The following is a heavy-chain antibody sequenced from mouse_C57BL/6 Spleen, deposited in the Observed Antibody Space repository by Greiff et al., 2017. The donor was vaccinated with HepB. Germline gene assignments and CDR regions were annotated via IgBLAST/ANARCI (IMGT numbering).Heavy chain of an antibody. V-gene: IGHV1-64*01. CDR1: GYTFTSYW. D-gene: IGHD1-1*01. Sequence: QVQLQQPGAELVKPGASVKLSCKASGYTFTSYWMHWVQQRPGQGLEWIGMIHPNSGSTNYNEKFKSKATLTVDNSSSTAYMHLSSLTSEDSAVYYCARSSYYYGSSYSWFAYWGQGTLVTVSA. J-gene: IGHJ3*01. CDR2: IHPNSGST. CDR3: ARSSYYYGSSYSWFAY.